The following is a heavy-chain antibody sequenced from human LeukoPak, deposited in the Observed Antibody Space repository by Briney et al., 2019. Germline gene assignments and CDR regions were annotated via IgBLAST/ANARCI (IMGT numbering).Heavy chain of an antibody. CDR1: GFTFSSYW. CDR3: ARRAPTRYFDY. J-gene: IGHJ4*02. Sequence: GGSLRLSCAASGFTFSSYWMLWVRQAPGKGLVWVSAINNGGSTTAYADSVKGRFTISRDNAKNTLYLQMNSLRAEDTAVYYCARRAPTRYFDYWGQGTLVTVSS. CDR2: INNGGSTT. D-gene: IGHD5-24*01. V-gene: IGHV3-74*01.